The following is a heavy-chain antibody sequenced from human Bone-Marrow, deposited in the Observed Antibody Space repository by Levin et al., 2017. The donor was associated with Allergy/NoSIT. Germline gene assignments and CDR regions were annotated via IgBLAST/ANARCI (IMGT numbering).Heavy chain of an antibody. D-gene: IGHD1-26*01. CDR3: ARVVLYSGSYVGFDY. Sequence: GGSLRLSCAASGFTVSSNYMSWVRQAPGQGLEWVSVIYSGGSTYYADSVKGRFTISRDNSKNTLYLQMNSLRAEDTAVYYCARVVLYSGSYVGFDYWGQGTLVTVSS. CDR2: IYSGGST. CDR1: GFTVSSNY. V-gene: IGHV3-53*01. J-gene: IGHJ4*02.